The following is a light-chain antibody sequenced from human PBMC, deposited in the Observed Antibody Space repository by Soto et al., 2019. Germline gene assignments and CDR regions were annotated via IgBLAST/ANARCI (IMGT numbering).Light chain of an antibody. V-gene: IGKV3-11*01. J-gene: IGKJ2*01. Sequence: EVVLTQSPATLSLSPGERATLSCRASQGVNNFVAWYQQKPGQAPRLLIFDAFNRATGIPDRFSGSGSGTDFTLTISSLEPEDGAVYYCHQRSNWYTFGQGTKLEIK. CDR1: QGVNNF. CDR3: HQRSNWYT. CDR2: DAF.